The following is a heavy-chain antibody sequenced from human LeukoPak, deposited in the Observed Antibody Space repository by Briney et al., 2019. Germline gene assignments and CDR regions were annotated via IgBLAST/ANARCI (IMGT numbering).Heavy chain of an antibody. CDR2: IYHSGST. CDR3: ARVIPNYDFWSGYPHGYFDL. J-gene: IGHJ2*01. CDR1: GGSISCGGYS. V-gene: IGHV4-30-2*01. Sequence: SQILSLTCAVSGGSISCGGYSWSWIRQPPGKGLEWLGYIYHSGSTYYNPSLKSRVTISVDRSKNQSSLKLSSVTAADTAVYYCARVIPNYDFWSGYPHGYFDLWGRGTLVTVSS. D-gene: IGHD3-3*01.